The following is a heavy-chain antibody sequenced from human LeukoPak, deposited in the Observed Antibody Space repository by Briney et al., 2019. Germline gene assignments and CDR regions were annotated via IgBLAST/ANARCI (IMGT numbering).Heavy chain of an antibody. CDR1: GGSISSYY. Sequence: PSETLSLTCTVSGGSISSYYWSWIRQPPGKGLEWIGYIYYSGSTNYNPSLKSRATISVDTSKNQFSLKLSSVTAADTAVYYCARRSSSWDAFDIWGQGTMVTVS. V-gene: IGHV4-59*08. D-gene: IGHD6-13*01. CDR3: ARRSSSWDAFDI. J-gene: IGHJ3*02. CDR2: IYYSGST.